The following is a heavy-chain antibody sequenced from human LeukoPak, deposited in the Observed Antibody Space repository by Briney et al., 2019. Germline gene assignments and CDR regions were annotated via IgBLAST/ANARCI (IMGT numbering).Heavy chain of an antibody. CDR2: ISSSSSTI. V-gene: IGHV3-48*04. CDR3: AREKQQWLDYNWFDP. CDR1: GFTFSSYS. J-gene: IGHJ5*02. Sequence: PGGSLRLSCAASGFTFSSYSMNWVRQAPGKGLEWVSYISSSSSTIYYADSVKGRFTISRDNAKNSLYLQMNSLRAEDTAVYYCAREKQQWLDYNWFDPWGQGTLVTVSS. D-gene: IGHD6-19*01.